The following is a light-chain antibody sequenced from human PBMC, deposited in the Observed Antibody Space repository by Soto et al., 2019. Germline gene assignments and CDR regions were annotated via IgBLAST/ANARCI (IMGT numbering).Light chain of an antibody. J-gene: IGKJ4*01. Sequence: DIQMTQSPSTLSASVGDRVAITCRASQSLNRWLAWYQQKPGKAPKLLIYDASSLQSGVPSRFSGSGSGTEFTLTISNLQPDDFATYYCQQYDNYPLTFSGGTKVDIK. CDR2: DAS. CDR1: QSLNRW. V-gene: IGKV1-5*01. CDR3: QQYDNYPLT.